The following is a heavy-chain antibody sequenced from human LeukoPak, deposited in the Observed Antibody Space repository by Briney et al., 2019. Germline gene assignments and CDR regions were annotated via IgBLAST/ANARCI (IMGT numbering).Heavy chain of an antibody. CDR3: AKDNGAVAVTYFDY. CDR2: ISWNSGSI. CDR1: GFTFDDYA. J-gene: IGHJ4*02. Sequence: LRLSCAASGFTFDDYAMHWVRQAPGKGLEWVSGISWNSGSIGYADSVKGRFTISRDNAKNSLYLQMNSLGAEDTALYYCAKDNGAVAVTYFDYWGQGTLVTVSS. D-gene: IGHD6-19*01. V-gene: IGHV3-9*01.